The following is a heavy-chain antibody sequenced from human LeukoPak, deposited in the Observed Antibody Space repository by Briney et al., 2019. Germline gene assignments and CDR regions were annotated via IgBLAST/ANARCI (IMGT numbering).Heavy chain of an antibody. CDR1: GFTFSNTW. V-gene: IGHV3-15*01. CDR2: IKSKTDGGTT. CDR3: ARTNSGIAVAIDY. Sequence: GGSLRLSCAASGFTFSNTWMSWVRQAPGKGLEWVGRIKSKTDGGTTDYAAPVKGRFTISKDDSKNTLYLQMNSLRAEDTAVYYCARTNSGIAVAIDYWGQGTLVTVSS. D-gene: IGHD6-19*01. J-gene: IGHJ4*02.